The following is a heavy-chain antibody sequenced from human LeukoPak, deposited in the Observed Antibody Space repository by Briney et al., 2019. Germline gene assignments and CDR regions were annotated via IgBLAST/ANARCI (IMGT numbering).Heavy chain of an antibody. V-gene: IGHV3-7*01. CDR2: IKEDGSET. CDR1: GFSFSSYW. Sequence: PGGSLRLSCAASGFSFSSYWMSWVRQTPGKGLEWVAHIKEDGSETDYVDSMRGRFTTSRDNAKNSLYLQMNSLRVEDSAVYYCARVSQSAGDYWGQGTLVTVSS. J-gene: IGHJ4*02. CDR3: ARVSQSAGDY.